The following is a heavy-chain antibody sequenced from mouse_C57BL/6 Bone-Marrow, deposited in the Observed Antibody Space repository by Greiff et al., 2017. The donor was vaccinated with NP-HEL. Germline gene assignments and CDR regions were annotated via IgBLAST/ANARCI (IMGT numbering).Heavy chain of an antibody. CDR2: IYPGNSDT. V-gene: IGHV1-5*01. CDR1: GYTFTSYW. Sequence: DVQLQESGTVLARPGASVKMSCKTSGYTFTSYWMHWVKQRPGQGLEWIGAIYPGNSDTSYNQKFKGKAKMTAVTSASTAYMDLSSLSNEDSAVYYCTIPITTVVARYFDVWGTGTTVTVSS. J-gene: IGHJ1*03. CDR3: TIPITTVVARYFDV. D-gene: IGHD1-1*01.